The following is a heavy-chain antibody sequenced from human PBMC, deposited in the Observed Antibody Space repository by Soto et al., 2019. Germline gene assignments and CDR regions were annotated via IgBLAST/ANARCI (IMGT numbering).Heavy chain of an antibody. CDR1: GFTFSSYA. CDR2: ISGSGGST. J-gene: IGHJ5*02. D-gene: IGHD6-13*01. CDR3: ARGTTTPLSSSPTYNWFDP. Sequence: GGSLRLSCAASGFTFSSYAMSWVRQAPGKGLEWVSAISGSGGSTYYADSVKGRFTISRDNAKNSLYLQMNSLRAEDTAVYYCARGTTTPLSSSPTYNWFDPWGQGTLVTVSS. V-gene: IGHV3-23*01.